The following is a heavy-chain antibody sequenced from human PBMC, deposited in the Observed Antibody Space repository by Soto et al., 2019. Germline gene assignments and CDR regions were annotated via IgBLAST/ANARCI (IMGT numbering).Heavy chain of an antibody. CDR1: GGTFSSYA. CDR2: IIPISGTA. J-gene: IGHJ6*02. CDR3: ARSQGSSTSLEIYYYYYYGMDV. V-gene: IGHV1-69*01. Sequence: QVQLVQSGAEVKKPGSSVKVSCKASGGTFSSYAISWVRQAPGQGLEWMGGIIPISGTANYAQKFQGRVTITADESTSTAYKKLSSPRSEDTAVYYCARSQGSSTSLEIYYYYYYGMDVWGQGTTVTVSS. D-gene: IGHD2-2*01.